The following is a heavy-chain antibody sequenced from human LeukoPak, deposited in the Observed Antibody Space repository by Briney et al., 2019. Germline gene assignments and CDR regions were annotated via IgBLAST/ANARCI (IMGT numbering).Heavy chain of an antibody. CDR3: AKDDRGVRGVSS. CDR1: GFTVSSNY. J-gene: IGHJ4*02. D-gene: IGHD3-10*01. CDR2: IRYDGSNK. V-gene: IGHV3-30*02. Sequence: PGGSLRLSCAASGFTVSSNYMSWVRQAPGKGLEWVAFIRYDGSNKYYADSVKGRFTISRDNSKNTLYLQMNSLRAEDTAVYYCAKDDRGVRGVSSWGQGTLVTVSS.